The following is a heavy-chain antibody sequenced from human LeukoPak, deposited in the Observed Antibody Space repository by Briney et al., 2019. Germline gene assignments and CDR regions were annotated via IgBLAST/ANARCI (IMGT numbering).Heavy chain of an antibody. V-gene: IGHV1-69*06. CDR1: GGTFSSYA. Sequence: SVKVSCKASGGTFSSYAISWVRQAPGQGLEWIGGIIPIFGTANYAQKFQGRVTITADKSTSTAYMELSSLRSEDTAVYYCARGRPTTSIAAAGVNWFDPWGQGTLVTVSS. CDR2: IIPIFGTA. CDR3: ARGRPTTSIAAAGVNWFDP. D-gene: IGHD6-13*01. J-gene: IGHJ5*02.